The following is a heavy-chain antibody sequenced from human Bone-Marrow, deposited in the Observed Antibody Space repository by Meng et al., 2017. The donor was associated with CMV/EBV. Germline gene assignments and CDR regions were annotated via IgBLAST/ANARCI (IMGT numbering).Heavy chain of an antibody. CDR3: ARAEDSSGWSQLDD. V-gene: IGHV3-30*04. CDR2: ISYDGSNK. D-gene: IGHD6-19*01. Sequence: GESLKISCAASGFTFSSYAMHWVRQAPGKGLEWVAVISYDGSNKYYADSVKGRFTISRDNSKNTLYLQMNSLRAEDTAVYYCARAEDSSGWSQLDDWGQGTLVTVSS. J-gene: IGHJ4*02. CDR1: GFTFSSYA.